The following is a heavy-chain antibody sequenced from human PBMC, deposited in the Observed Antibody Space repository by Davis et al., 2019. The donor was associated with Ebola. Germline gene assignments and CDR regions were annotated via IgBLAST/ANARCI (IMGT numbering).Heavy chain of an antibody. V-gene: IGHV3-21*01. CDR2: ISSSSSYI. CDR1: GFTFSSYS. J-gene: IGHJ4*02. CDR3: ARGVEKQPLPIDY. Sequence: GESLKISCSASGFTFSSYSMNWVRQAPGKGLEWVSSISSSSSYIYYADSVKGRFTISRDNAKNSLYLQMNSLRAEDTAVYYCARGVEKQPLPIDYWGQGTLVTVSS. D-gene: IGHD1/OR15-1a*01.